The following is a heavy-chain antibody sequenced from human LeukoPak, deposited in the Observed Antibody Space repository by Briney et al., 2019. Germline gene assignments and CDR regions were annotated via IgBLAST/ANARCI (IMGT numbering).Heavy chain of an antibody. CDR3: AHSSRSPAGWNFDY. Sequence: ESGPTLVKTTQTLTLTCTFSGFSLSTSGVGVGWIPQPPGKALGGLALIYWNDDKRYSPSLKSRLTITKDTSKNQVVLTMTNMDPVDTATYYCAHSSRSPAGWNFDYWGQGTLVTVSS. J-gene: IGHJ4*02. CDR1: GFSLSTSGVG. V-gene: IGHV2-5*01. D-gene: IGHD1-1*01. CDR2: IYWNDDK.